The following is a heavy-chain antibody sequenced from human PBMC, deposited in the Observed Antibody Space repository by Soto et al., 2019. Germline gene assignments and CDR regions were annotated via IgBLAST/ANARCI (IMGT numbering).Heavy chain of an antibody. CDR1: GASISDNNYY. V-gene: IGHV4-39*01. D-gene: IGHD3-3*01. J-gene: IGHJ5*02. CDR2: IYYSVTT. CDR3: ARLAAYDFWRGGNWFDA. Sequence: SETLSLTCTVSGASISDNNYYWGWVRQPPGKGLEWIGSIYYSVTTYYNPSLKSRVTISADTSNNQVSLTVTSVTVADTAVYYCARLAAYDFWRGGNWFDAWGQGILVTVSS.